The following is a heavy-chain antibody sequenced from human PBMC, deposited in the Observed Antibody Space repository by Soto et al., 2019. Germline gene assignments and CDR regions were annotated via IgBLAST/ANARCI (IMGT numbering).Heavy chain of an antibody. Sequence: QVQLVQSGAVVRKPGASVKVSCTASGYTFTSYDLNWVRQTTGQGLEWMGWMNPNTGSTGFAQKFQGRLTMTRDTSKSTAYMELSSLTSEDTDMYYCARASHTSSVYYFYY. V-gene: IGHV1-8*02. CDR1: GYTFTSYD. CDR2: MNPNTGST. D-gene: IGHD6-6*01. J-gene: IGHJ6*01. CDR3: ARASHTSSVYYFYY.